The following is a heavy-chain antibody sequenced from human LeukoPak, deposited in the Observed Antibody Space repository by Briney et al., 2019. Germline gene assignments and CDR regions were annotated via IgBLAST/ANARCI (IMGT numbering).Heavy chain of an antibody. CDR2: IYYSGGT. D-gene: IGHD1-26*01. Sequence: PSETLSLTCTVSGGSVSSGDYYWSWIRQPPGKGLEWIGYIYYSGGTYYNPSLKSRVTISVDTSQNQFSLKLSSVTAADTAVYYCARDLTTIVGASTWGQGTLVTVSS. CDR1: GGSVSSGDYY. CDR3: ARDLTTIVGAST. J-gene: IGHJ5*02. V-gene: IGHV4-30-4*08.